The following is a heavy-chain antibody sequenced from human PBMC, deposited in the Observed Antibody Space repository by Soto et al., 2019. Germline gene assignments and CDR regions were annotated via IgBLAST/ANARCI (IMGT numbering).Heavy chain of an antibody. Sequence: GGSVKVCGKSSGYRVTNKDFSWVRQATGQGLEWMGWMNPGSGDTGYAHKFQGRVTMTRDISIATAYMELSSLRSDDTAIYYCARMETFGSLNWFDPWGQGTLVTVS. V-gene: IGHV1-8*01. CDR1: GYRVTNKD. D-gene: IGHD3-16*01. CDR3: ARMETFGSLNWFDP. CDR2: MNPGSGDT. J-gene: IGHJ5*02.